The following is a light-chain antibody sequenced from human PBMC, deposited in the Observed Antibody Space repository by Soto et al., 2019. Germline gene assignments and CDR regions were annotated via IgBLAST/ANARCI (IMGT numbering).Light chain of an antibody. CDR1: QSLLYSNGYNY. CDR2: LGS. Sequence: DIVMTQSPLSLPVTPGEPASISCRSSQSLLYSNGYNYLDWYLQKPGQSPQLLIYLGSNRASGVPDRFSGSGSGTDFTLTISRVEAEDVGVYYCMQALQLRTFGQGTKVEIK. J-gene: IGKJ1*01. CDR3: MQALQLRT. V-gene: IGKV2-28*01.